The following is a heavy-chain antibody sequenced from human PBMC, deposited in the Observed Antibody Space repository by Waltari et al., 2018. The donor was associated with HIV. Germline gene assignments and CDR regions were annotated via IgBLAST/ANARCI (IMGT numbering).Heavy chain of an antibody. CDR2: VNVGNGNT. J-gene: IGHJ5*02. V-gene: IGHV1-3*01. CDR3: VREWTIERRMDL. Sequence: QVQLVQSGAEVKKPGASGKASCKAYGYTFTSYTMHWGRQAPGHSLEWMGWVNVGNGNTKYSQKFKGRVSLTADPSATTANMELRSLRSEDTAVYYCVREWTIERRMDLWGQGTLVTVSS. CDR1: GYTFTSYT. D-gene: IGHD1-1*01.